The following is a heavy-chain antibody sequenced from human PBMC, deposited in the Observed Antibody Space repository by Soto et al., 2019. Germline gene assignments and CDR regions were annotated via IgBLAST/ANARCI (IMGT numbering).Heavy chain of an antibody. D-gene: IGHD2-8*02. CDR2: ISGSGGST. CDR3: GRRGPGPYFDY. Sequence: EVQLLDSGGGLVQPGGSLRLSCAASGFTFSSYAMNWVRQAPGKGLEWVSVISGSGGSTYYADSVKGRFTISRDNSKNPLYRKRTSLRAEDTAVYYCGRRGPGPYFDYGGQGTLVTVPS. CDR1: GFTFSSYA. V-gene: IGHV3-23*01. J-gene: IGHJ4*02.